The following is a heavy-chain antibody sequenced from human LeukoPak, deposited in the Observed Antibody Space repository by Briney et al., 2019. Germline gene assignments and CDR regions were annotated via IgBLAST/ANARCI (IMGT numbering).Heavy chain of an antibody. CDR1: GFTFTSSA. CDR2: IVVGSGNT. Sequence: SVKVSCKASGFTFTSSAMQWVRQARGQRLEWIGWIVVGSGNTNYAQKFQERVTITRDMSTSTACMELSSLRSEDTAVYYCAATSYYYDSSGLRGGMDVWGQGTTVTVSS. V-gene: IGHV1-58*02. CDR3: AATSYYYDSSGLRGGMDV. D-gene: IGHD3-22*01. J-gene: IGHJ6*02.